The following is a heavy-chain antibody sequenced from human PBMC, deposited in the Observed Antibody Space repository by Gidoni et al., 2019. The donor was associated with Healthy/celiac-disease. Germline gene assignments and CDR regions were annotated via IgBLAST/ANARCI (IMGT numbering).Heavy chain of an antibody. Sequence: QVQLVESGGGVVQPGRSLRLSCAASGFTFSSYGMHWVRQAPGKGLEWVAVISYDGSNKYYADSVKGRFTISRDNSKNTLYLQMNSLRAEDTAVYYCAKDREVAGMDYWGQGTLVTVSS. CDR3: AKDREVAGMDY. V-gene: IGHV3-30*18. J-gene: IGHJ4*02. CDR2: ISYDGSNK. D-gene: IGHD6-19*01. CDR1: GFTFSSYG.